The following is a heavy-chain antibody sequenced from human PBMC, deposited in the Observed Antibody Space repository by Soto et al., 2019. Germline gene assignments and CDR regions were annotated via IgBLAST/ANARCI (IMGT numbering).Heavy chain of an antibody. CDR1: GFTFSSYG. D-gene: IGHD4-4*01. V-gene: IGHV3-33*01. CDR2: IWYDGSNK. CDR3: ASESGALTVTRYNWFDT. J-gene: IGHJ5*02. Sequence: QVQLVESGGGVVQPGRSLRLSCAASGFTFSSYGMHWVRQAPGKGLDWVAVIWYDGSNKYYADSVKGRFTISRDNSKNTLYLPMNSLRAEDKAVYYCASESGALTVTRYNWFDTWCQGNLVTVSS.